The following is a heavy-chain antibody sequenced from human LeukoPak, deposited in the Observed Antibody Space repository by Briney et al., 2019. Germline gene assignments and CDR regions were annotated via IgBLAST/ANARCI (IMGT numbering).Heavy chain of an antibody. J-gene: IGHJ2*01. V-gene: IGHV4-4*07. CDR1: GGSISSYY. CDR2: IYSSGST. D-gene: IGHD3-9*01. CDR3: ARGYYDILTGYFFYWYFDL. Sequence: PSETLSLTCTVSGGSISSYYWSWIRQPAGKGLEWIGRIYSSGSTNYNPSLKSRVTMSVDTSKNQFSLKLSSVTAADTAVYYCARGYYDILTGYFFYWYFDLWGRGTQVTVSS.